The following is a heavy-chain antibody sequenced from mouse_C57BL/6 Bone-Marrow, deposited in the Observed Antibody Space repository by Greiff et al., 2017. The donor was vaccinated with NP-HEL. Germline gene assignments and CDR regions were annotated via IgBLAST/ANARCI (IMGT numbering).Heavy chain of an antibody. J-gene: IGHJ2*01. V-gene: IGHV5-9-1*02. Sequence: EVMLVESGEGLVKPGGSLKLSCAASGFTFSSYAMSWVRQTPEKRLEWVAYISSGGDYIYYVDTVKGRFTISRDNARNTLYLQMSSLKSEDTAMYYCTRGPWDFDYWGQGTTLTVSS. CDR3: TRGPWDFDY. D-gene: IGHD4-1*01. CDR1: GFTFSSYA. CDR2: ISSGGDYI.